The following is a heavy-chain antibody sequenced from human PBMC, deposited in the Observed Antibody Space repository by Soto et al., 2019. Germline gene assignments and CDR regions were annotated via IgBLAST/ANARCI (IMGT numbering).Heavy chain of an antibody. D-gene: IGHD5-12*01. V-gene: IGHV4-59*08. CDR1: GDSMTYSS. CDR2: IYYSGST. Sequence: SDTLSLTCTVSGDSMTYSSWSWIRLLPGKGLEWVGYIYYSGSTSCNPSLRRRVIMSVDTSKRQFSLQLKSVTAADTAIYYCARTVLGPDIVADQFVDYYYYMDVWGQGTTVTAP. CDR3: ARTVLGPDIVADQFVDYYYYMDV. J-gene: IGHJ6*03.